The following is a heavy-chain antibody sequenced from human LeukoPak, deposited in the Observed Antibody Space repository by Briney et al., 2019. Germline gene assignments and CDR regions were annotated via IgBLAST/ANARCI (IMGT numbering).Heavy chain of an antibody. D-gene: IGHD6-19*01. V-gene: IGHV3-11*04. J-gene: IGHJ4*02. Sequence: GGSLRLSCAASGFTFSDYYMGWIRQAAGKGLEWVSYISSSGSTIYYADSVKGRFTISRDNAKNSLYLQMNSLRAEDTAVYYCARYWGIAVALDYWGQGTLVTVSS. CDR3: ARYWGIAVALDY. CDR1: GFTFSDYY. CDR2: ISSSGSTI.